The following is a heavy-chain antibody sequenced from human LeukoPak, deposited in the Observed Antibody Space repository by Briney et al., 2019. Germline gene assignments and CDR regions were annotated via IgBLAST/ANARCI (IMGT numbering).Heavy chain of an antibody. V-gene: IGHV1-69*05. D-gene: IGHD2-2*01. CDR1: GGTLSSYA. Sequence: GASVKVSCKASGGTLSSYAISWVRQAPGQGLEWMGGIIPIFGTANYAQKFQGRVTITTDESTSTAYMELSSPRSEDTAVCYCARLRYCSSTSRSWEDYWGQGTLVTVSS. J-gene: IGHJ4*02. CDR3: ARLRYCSSTSRSWEDY. CDR2: IIPIFGTA.